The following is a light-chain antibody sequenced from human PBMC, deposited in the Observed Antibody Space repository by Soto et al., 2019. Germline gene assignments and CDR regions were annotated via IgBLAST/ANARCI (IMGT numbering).Light chain of an antibody. J-gene: IGLJ2*01. CDR1: KLGDKY. CDR3: QAWDSSIHVV. CDR2: QDS. V-gene: IGLV3-1*01. Sequence: SYELTQPPSVSVSPGQTASITCSGAKLGDKYACWYQQKPGQSPVLVIYQDSKRPSGIPERFSGSNSGNTATLTISGTQAMDEADYYCQAWDSSIHVVFGGGTTLTVL.